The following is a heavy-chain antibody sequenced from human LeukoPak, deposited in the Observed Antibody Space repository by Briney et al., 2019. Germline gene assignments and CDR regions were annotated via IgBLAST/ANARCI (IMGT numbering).Heavy chain of an antibody. J-gene: IGHJ4*02. CDR2: IYTSGST. D-gene: IGHD2-15*01. V-gene: IGHV4-4*09. CDR1: GGSISSYY. CDR3: ARHGYCSGGSCYSDYFDY. Sequence: SETLSLTCTVSGGSISSYYWSWVRQPPGKGLEWIGYIYTSGSTNYNPSLKSRVTISVDTSKNQFSLKLSSVTAADTAVYYCARHGYCSGGSCYSDYFDYWGQGTLVTVSS.